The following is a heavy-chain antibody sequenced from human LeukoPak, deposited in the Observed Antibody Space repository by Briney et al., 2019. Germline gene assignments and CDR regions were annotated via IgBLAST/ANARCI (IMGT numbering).Heavy chain of an antibody. CDR1: GFPFSGYI. Sequence: GGSLRLSCATSGFPFSGYIMNWVRQAPGKGLERVSFIGTSGNTIYYADSVKGRFTVSRDNAKNSLYLQMNSLRAEGTAIYYCARDQWLDYWGQGTLVTVSS. V-gene: IGHV3-48*01. CDR3: ARDQWLDY. CDR2: IGTSGNTI. D-gene: IGHD6-19*01. J-gene: IGHJ4*02.